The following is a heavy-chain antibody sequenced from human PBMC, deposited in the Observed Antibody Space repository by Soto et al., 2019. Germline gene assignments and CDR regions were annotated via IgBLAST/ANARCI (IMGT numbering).Heavy chain of an antibody. Sequence: SETLSLTCTVSGGSISSSSYYWGWIRQPPGKGLEWIGSIYYSGSTYYNPSLKSRVTISVDTSKNQFSLKLSSVTAADTAVYYCARDGSGSYYALDYYGMDVWGQGTTVTVSS. CDR3: ARDGSGSYYALDYYGMDV. D-gene: IGHD1-26*01. J-gene: IGHJ6*02. CDR1: GGSISSSSYY. V-gene: IGHV4-39*02. CDR2: IYYSGST.